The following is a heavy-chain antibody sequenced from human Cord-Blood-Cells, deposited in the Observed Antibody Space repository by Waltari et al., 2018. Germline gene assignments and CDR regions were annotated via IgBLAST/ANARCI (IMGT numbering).Heavy chain of an antibody. J-gene: IGHJ5*02. D-gene: IGHD3-10*01. Sequence: QVQLQESGPGLVKPSETLSLTCTVSGGSISSYYWSWIRQPAGKGLEWIGRIYTSGSTNYHPSLKRRVTMSVDTSKNQFSLKLSSVTAADTAVYYCARGITMVRGVTGWFDPWGQGTLVTVSS. CDR2: IYTSGST. V-gene: IGHV4-4*07. CDR3: ARGITMVRGVTGWFDP. CDR1: GGSISSYY.